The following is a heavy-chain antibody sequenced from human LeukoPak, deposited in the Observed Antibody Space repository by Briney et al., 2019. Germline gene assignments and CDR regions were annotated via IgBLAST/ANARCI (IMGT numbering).Heavy chain of an antibody. V-gene: IGHV4-39*07. Sequence: SETLSLTCTVSGGSISSSSYYWGWIRQPPGKGLEWIGSIYYSGSTYYNPSLKSRVTISVDTSKNQFSLKLSSVTAADTAVYYCARGAGVSRRYNWFDPWGQGTLVTVSS. CDR3: ARGAGVSRRYNWFDP. CDR2: IYYSGST. J-gene: IGHJ5*02. D-gene: IGHD6-13*01. CDR1: GGSISSSSYY.